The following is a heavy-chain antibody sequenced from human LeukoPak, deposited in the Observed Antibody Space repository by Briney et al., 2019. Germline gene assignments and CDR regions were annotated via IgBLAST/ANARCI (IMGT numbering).Heavy chain of an antibody. CDR2: ISSSSSYI. CDR1: GFTFSSYS. D-gene: IGHD3-22*01. Sequence: PGGSLRLSCAASGFTFSSYSMNWVRQAPGKGLEWVSSISSSSSYIYYADSVKGRFTISRDNAKNSLYLQMNSLRAEDTAVYYCASITKTYYYDSSGSQGAFDIWGQGTMVTVSS. V-gene: IGHV3-21*01. J-gene: IGHJ3*02. CDR3: ASITKTYYYDSSGSQGAFDI.